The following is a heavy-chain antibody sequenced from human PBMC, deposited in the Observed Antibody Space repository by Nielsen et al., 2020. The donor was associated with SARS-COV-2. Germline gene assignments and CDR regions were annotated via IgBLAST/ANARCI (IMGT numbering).Heavy chain of an antibody. V-gene: IGHV3-30-3*01. D-gene: IGHD1-26*01. CDR1: GFTFSSYA. J-gene: IGHJ4*02. Sequence: GESLKISCAASGFTFSSYAMHWVRQAPGKGLDWVAVISYDGSNDFYADSVKGRFTISRDNSKNTLYLQMNSLRAEDTAIYYCARGAGRYWEATYFDYWGQGTLVTVS. CDR2: ISYDGSND. CDR3: ARGAGRYWEATYFDY.